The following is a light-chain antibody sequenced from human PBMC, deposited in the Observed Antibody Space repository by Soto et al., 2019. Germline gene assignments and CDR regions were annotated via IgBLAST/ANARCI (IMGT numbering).Light chain of an antibody. V-gene: IGKV3-20*01. CDR1: QSITPSY. Sequence: EVVLTQSPGTLSLSPGDRATLSCRASQSITPSYLAWYQRKPGQAPRLLIYGTFTRATGIPDRFSGTGTGTDFTLTISRLEPEDFAVYYCQQYGSSARTFGPGTKVEIK. CDR3: QQYGSSART. CDR2: GTF. J-gene: IGKJ1*01.